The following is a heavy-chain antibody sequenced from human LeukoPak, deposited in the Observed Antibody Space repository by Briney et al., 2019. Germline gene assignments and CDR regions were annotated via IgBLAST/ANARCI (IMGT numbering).Heavy chain of an antibody. J-gene: IGHJ4*02. Sequence: PGGSLRLSCAASGFTFDDYGMSWVRQAPGKGLEWVSSISSSSSYIYYADSVKGRFTISRDNAKNSLYLQMNSLRAEDTAVYYCARDYYGSGSYSVFDYWGQGTLVTVSS. D-gene: IGHD3-10*01. CDR1: GFTFDDYG. V-gene: IGHV3-21*01. CDR3: ARDYYGSGSYSVFDY. CDR2: ISSSSSYI.